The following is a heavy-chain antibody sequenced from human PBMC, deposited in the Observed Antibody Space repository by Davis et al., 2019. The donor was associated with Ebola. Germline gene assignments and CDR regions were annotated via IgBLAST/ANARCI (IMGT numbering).Heavy chain of an antibody. CDR2: INSDGSST. CDR3: ARDLTTRYYYYYGMDV. V-gene: IGHV3-74*01. D-gene: IGHD3-9*01. CDR1: GFTFSSYW. J-gene: IGHJ6*02. Sequence: PGGSLRLSCAASGFTFSSYWMHWVRQAPGKGLVWVSRINSDGSSTSYADSAKGRFTISRDNAKNSLYLQMNSLRAEDTAVYYCARDLTTRYYYYYGMDVWGQGTTVTVSS.